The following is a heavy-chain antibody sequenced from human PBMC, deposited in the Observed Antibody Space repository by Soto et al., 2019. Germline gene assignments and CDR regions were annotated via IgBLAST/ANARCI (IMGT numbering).Heavy chain of an antibody. CDR1: GGSIRNGNYY. CDR3: AKNETTRPWFDP. V-gene: IGHV4-31*03. Sequence: SETLSLTCTVSGGSIRNGNYYWSWIRQLPGKGLEWIGNIYYIGTTSYNPSLKSRVSISIDTSKNQFSLELTSVLAADTAVYYCAKNETTRPWFDPWGQGTLVTVSS. CDR2: IYYIGTT. J-gene: IGHJ5*02. D-gene: IGHD1-1*01.